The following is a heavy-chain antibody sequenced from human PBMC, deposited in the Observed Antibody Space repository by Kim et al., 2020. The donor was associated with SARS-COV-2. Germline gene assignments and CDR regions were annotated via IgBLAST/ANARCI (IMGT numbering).Heavy chain of an antibody. D-gene: IGHD6-13*01. Sequence: YYADSVKGRFTISRDNAKNSLYLQMNSLRAEDTAVYYCARDEGGSSPLDYWGQGTLVTVSS. CDR3: ARDEGGSSPLDY. J-gene: IGHJ4*02. V-gene: IGHV3-21*01.